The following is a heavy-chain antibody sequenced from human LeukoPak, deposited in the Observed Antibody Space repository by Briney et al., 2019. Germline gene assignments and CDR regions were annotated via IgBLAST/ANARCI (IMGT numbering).Heavy chain of an antibody. CDR1: GGTFSSYA. V-gene: IGHV1-69*05. J-gene: IGHJ6*03. Sequence: ASVKVSCKASGGTFSSYAISWVRQAPGQGLEWMRGIIPIFGTANYAQKFQGRVTITTDESTSTAYMELSSLRSEDTAVYYCAREVVVPAAQKEGKHYYYYYMDVWGKGTTVTVSS. CDR2: IIPIFGTA. CDR3: AREVVVPAAQKEGKHYYYYYMDV. D-gene: IGHD2-2*01.